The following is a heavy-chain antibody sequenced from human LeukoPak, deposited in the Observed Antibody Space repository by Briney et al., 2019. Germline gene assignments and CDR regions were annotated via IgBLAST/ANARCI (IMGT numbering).Heavy chain of an antibody. Sequence: GGSLRLSCAASGFTFSSYGMHWVRQAPGKGLEWVAVTWYDGSNKYYADSVKGRFTISRDNSKNTLYPQMNSLRAEDTAVYYFARASCSSTSCYTGYFDYWGEGTLVTVSS. CDR2: TWYDGSNK. V-gene: IGHV3-33*08. CDR3: ARASCSSTSCYTGYFDY. D-gene: IGHD2-2*02. J-gene: IGHJ4*02. CDR1: GFTFSSYG.